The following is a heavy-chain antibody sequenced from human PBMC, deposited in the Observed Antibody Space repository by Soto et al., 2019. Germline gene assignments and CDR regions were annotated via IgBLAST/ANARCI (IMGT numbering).Heavy chain of an antibody. Sequence: PGGSLRLSCAAAGFNFSSYGRNRVRQAPGKGLEWVSYISSSSSTIYYADSVKGRFTISRDNAKNSLYLQMNSLRAEDTAVYYCARPGDDFWSGDIWGQGTMVTVSS. V-gene: IGHV3-48*01. D-gene: IGHD3-3*01. CDR1: GFNFSSYG. J-gene: IGHJ3*02. CDR3: ARPGDDFWSGDI. CDR2: ISSSSSTI.